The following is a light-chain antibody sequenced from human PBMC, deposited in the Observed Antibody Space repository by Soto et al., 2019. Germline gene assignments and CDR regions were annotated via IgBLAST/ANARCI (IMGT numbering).Light chain of an antibody. CDR2: GAS. J-gene: IGKJ1*01. CDR1: QSVSSSY. CDR3: QHYNSYSEA. V-gene: IGKV3-20*01. Sequence: EIVLTQSPGTLSLSPGERATLSCRASQSVSSSYLAWYRQKPGQAPRLLIFGASSRATGIPDRFSGSGSGTEFTLTISSLQPDDFATYYCQHYNSYSEAFGQGTRWIS.